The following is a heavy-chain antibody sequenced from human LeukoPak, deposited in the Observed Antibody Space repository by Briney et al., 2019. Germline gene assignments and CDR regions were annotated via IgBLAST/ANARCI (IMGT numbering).Heavy chain of an antibody. J-gene: IGHJ4*02. D-gene: IGHD3-16*01. Sequence: GGSLRLSCAASGFSFSNYWMSWFRQTPRKGLEWVGNIQEDGSEKYYLDSGKGRFTISRDNTHNSVFLLMSSLRAEDTAVYYCVRDYVWGTSDPAYWGQGTLVTVSS. V-gene: IGHV3-7*01. CDR1: GFSFSNYW. CDR2: IQEDGSEK. CDR3: VRDYVWGTSDPAY.